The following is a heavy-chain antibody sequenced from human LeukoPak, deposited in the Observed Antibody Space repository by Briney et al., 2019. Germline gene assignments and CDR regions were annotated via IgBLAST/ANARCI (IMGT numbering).Heavy chain of an antibody. CDR3: ARVSDSSGWPAFVY. V-gene: IGHV3-13*01. CDR1: GFTFSSYD. J-gene: IGHJ4*02. Sequence: PGGSLRLSCAASGFTFSSYDMHWVRQATGKGLEWVSAIGTAGDTYYPGSVKGRFSISRENAKNSLYLQMNSLRAGDTAVYYCARVSDSSGWPAFVYWGQGTLVTVSS. D-gene: IGHD6-19*01. CDR2: IGTAGDT.